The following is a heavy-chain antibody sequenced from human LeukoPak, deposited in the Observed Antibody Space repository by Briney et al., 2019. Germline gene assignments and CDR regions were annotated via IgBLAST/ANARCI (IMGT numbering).Heavy chain of an antibody. CDR2: IKQDGSEK. Sequence: GGSLRLSCAASRFTFSSYWMSWVRQAPGKGLEWVANIKQDGSEKYYVDSVKGRFTISRDNAKNSLYLQMNSLRAEDTAVYYCARGLLRQILISPYGSGSPNWFDPWGQGTLVTVSS. CDR3: ARGLLRQILISPYGSGSPNWFDP. D-gene: IGHD3-10*01. CDR1: RFTFSSYW. V-gene: IGHV3-7*04. J-gene: IGHJ5*02.